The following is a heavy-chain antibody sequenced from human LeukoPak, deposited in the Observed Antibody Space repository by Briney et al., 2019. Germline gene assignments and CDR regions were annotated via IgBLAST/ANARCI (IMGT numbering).Heavy chain of an antibody. V-gene: IGHV1-2*02. D-gene: IGHD6-25*01. CDR2: IHPNSGGT. J-gene: IGHJ4*02. Sequence: WASVKVSCKASGYTFTSYYMHWVRQAPGQGLEWMGWIHPNSGGTNYAQKFQGRVTMTRDTSISTAYMELTRLRSDDTAVYYCARDKAGPFDYWGQGTLVTVSS. CDR3: ARDKAGPFDY. CDR1: GYTFTSYY.